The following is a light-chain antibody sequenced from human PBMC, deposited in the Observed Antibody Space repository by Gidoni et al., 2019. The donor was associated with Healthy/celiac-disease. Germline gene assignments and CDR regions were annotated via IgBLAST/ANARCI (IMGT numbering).Light chain of an antibody. CDR1: QSVSSSY. V-gene: IGKV3-20*01. J-gene: IGKJ1*01. CDR3: QQYGSSPWT. CDR2: GAS. Sequence: IVLTQSPGTLSLSPGERATHSCRASQSVSSSYLAWYQQKPGQAPRLLIYGASSRATGIPDRFSGSGSGTDFTLTSSRLEPEDFAVYYCQQYGSSPWTFGQXTKVEIK.